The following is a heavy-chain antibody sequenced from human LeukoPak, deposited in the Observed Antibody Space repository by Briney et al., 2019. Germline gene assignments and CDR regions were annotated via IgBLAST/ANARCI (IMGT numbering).Heavy chain of an antibody. CDR1: GFTFSSYG. CDR3: AKSRSSTLTPIDY. V-gene: IGHV3-30*02. J-gene: IGHJ4*02. D-gene: IGHD2-2*01. Sequence: PGGSLRLSCAVSGFTFSSYGMHWVRQTPGKGLEWVAVVWYDGSNKCYADSVKGRFTISRDNSKNTLYLQMNSLRAEDTALYYCAKSRSSTLTPIDYWGQGTLVTVSS. CDR2: VWYDGSNK.